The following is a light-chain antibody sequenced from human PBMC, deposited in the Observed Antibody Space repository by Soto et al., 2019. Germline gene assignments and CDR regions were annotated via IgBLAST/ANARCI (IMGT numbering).Light chain of an antibody. CDR2: GAS. CDR1: QNIVSNY. CDR3: QQYGASLWT. J-gene: IGKJ1*01. Sequence: IVLTQSPGTLSLSPGDTATLSCRASQNIVSNYLAWYNQRPGQAPRPLMFGASRRATGIPDRFSGSGSGTDFTLSIDRLEPEDSGVYYCQQYGASLWTFGQGTKVEIK. V-gene: IGKV3-20*01.